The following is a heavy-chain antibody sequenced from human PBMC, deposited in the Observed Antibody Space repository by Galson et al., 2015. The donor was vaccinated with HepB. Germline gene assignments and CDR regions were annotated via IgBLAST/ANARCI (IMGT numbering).Heavy chain of an antibody. V-gene: IGHV1-2*02. CDR2: INPNSGGT. CDR3: ARDHSADIVVVPAAIDY. CDR1: GYTFTGYY. D-gene: IGHD2-2*01. Sequence: QSGAEVKKPGESLKISCKASGYTFTGYYMHWVRQAPGQGLEWMGWINPNSGGTNYAQKFQGRVTMTRDTSISTAYMELSRLRSDDTAVYYCARDHSADIVVVPAAIDYWGQGTLVTVSS. J-gene: IGHJ4*02.